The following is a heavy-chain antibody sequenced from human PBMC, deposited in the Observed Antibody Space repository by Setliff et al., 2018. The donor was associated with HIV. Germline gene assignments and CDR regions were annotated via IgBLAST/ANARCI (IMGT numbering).Heavy chain of an antibody. CDR2: IYYSGAT. CDR1: GGSMSSSSYY. V-gene: IGHV4-39*01. J-gene: IGHJ4*02. Sequence: PSETLSLTCTVSGGSMSSSSYYWGWIRQTPDKGLEWIGIIYYSGATYYNPSLTSRVTISVDTSRNQFSLKLRPVTAADTAAYYCARLGYVSGGFYKTPGPYYFDYWGQGALVTVSS. CDR3: ARLGYVSGGFYKTPGPYYFDY. D-gene: IGHD3-10*01.